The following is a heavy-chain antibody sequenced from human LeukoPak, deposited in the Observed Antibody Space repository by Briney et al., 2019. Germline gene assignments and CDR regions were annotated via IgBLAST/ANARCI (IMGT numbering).Heavy chain of an antibody. J-gene: IGHJ4*02. CDR2: ISWNSGNI. Sequence: PGRSLRLSCAASGFTFDDYAMHWVRQAPGKGLEWVSGISWNSGNIDYADSVKGRFTISRDNAKNSLYLQMNSLRAEDTAVYYCARDSGLAFDYWGQGTLVTVSS. CDR3: ARDSGLAFDY. CDR1: GFTFDDYA. V-gene: IGHV3-9*01. D-gene: IGHD3/OR15-3a*01.